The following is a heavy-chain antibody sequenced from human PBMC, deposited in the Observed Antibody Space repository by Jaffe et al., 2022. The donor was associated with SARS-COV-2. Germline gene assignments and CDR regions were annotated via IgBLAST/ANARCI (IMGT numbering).Heavy chain of an antibody. V-gene: IGHV1-2*06. CDR2: INPNSAGT. D-gene: IGHD2-15*01. CDR1: GYTFTGYY. Sequence: QVQLVQSGAEVKKPGASVKVSCKASGYTFTGYYIHWVRQAPGQGLEWMGRINPNSAGTDYAQKFQGRVTMTRDTSISTAYMELSRLRYDDTAVYYCARSCDGGTCSQVGWWFDPWGQGTLVTVSS. J-gene: IGHJ5*02. CDR3: ARSCDGGTCSQVGWWFDP.